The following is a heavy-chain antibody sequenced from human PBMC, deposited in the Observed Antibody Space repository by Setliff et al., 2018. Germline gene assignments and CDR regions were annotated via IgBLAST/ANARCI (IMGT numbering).Heavy chain of an antibody. V-gene: IGHV1-46*02. CDR3: ARAGMASLHRKGVFEH. CDR2: INIGGGSA. CDR1: GYTFNSYY. D-gene: IGHD3-10*01. Sequence: GASVKVSCKASGYTFNSYYMYWLRQAPGQGPEWMGIINIGGGSASYAQKFQDRVTMTRDTSTSTVYLEVTSLRSEDTAVYYCARAGMASLHRKGVFEHWGQGTLVTVSS. J-gene: IGHJ4*02.